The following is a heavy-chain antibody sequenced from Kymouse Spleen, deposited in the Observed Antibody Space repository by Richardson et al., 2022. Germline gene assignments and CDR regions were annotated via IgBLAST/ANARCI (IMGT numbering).Heavy chain of an antibody. V-gene: IGHV4-34*01. D-gene: IGHD3-9*01. CDR1: GGSFSGYY. CDR2: INHSGST. Sequence: QVQLQQWGAGLLKPSETLSLTCAVYGGSFSGYYWSWIRQPPGKGLEWIGEINHSGSTNYNPSLKSRVTISVDTSKNQFSLKLSSVTAADTAVYYCARESFLTIFPYYYYYGMDVWGQGTTVTVSS. CDR3: ARESFLTIFPYYYYYGMDV. J-gene: IGHJ6*02.